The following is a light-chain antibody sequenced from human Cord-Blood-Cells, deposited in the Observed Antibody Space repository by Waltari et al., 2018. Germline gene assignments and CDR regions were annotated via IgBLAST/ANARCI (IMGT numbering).Light chain of an antibody. CDR1: SSAAGGYTY. CDR2: DVS. Sequence: QSALTQPASVSGSPGQSITISCTGTSSAAGGYTYVSWYQQHPGKAPKLMIYDVSNRPSGVSNRFSGSKSGNTASLTISGLQAEDEADDYCSSYTSSSTWVFGGGTKLTVL. V-gene: IGLV2-14*03. CDR3: SSYTSSSTWV. J-gene: IGLJ3*02.